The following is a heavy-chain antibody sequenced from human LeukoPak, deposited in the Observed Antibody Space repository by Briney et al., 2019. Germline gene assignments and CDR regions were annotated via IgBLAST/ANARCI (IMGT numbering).Heavy chain of an antibody. D-gene: IGHD2-2*01. CDR3: ARDRARDCSSTSCFLKPYGMDV. CDR2: IIPILGIA. CDR1: GGTFSSYA. J-gene: IGHJ6*02. Sequence: GSSVKVSCKASGGTFSSYAISWVRQAPGQGLEWMGRIIPILGIANYAQKFQGRVTITADKSTSTAYMELSSLRSEDTAVYYCARDRARDCSSTSCFLKPYGMDVWGQGTTVTASS. V-gene: IGHV1-69*04.